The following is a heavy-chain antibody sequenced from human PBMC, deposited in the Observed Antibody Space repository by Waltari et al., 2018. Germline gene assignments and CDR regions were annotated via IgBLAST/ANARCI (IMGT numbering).Heavy chain of an antibody. V-gene: IGHV3-43D*03. CDR2: INWDARFV. CDR1: GFKFDAYA. J-gene: IGHJ6*02. CDR3: ARERNSLYYYAMDV. Sequence: EVQLVESGGLVVQPGGSLRLSCAASGFKFDAYALYWVRQAPGKGLEWVSCINWDARFVDYGDSVKGRIIVSRDNRKNSLYLQFNSLQPEDTALYYCARERNSLYYYAMDVWGQGTTVTVSS.